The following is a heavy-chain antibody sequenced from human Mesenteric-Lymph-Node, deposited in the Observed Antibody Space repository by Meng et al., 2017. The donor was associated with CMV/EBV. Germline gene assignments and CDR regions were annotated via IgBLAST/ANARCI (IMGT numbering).Heavy chain of an antibody. CDR3: ARYSGGSGIGNLDY. V-gene: IGHV4-34*01. Sequence: SETLSLTCAVYGGSFSGYYWSWIRQPPGKGLEWIGEINHSGSTNYNPSLKSRVTISVDTSKNQFSLKLSSVTAADTAVYYCARYSGGSGIGNLDYWGQGTLVTVSS. D-gene: IGHD3-3*01. J-gene: IGHJ4*02. CDR1: GGSFSGYY. CDR2: INHSGST.